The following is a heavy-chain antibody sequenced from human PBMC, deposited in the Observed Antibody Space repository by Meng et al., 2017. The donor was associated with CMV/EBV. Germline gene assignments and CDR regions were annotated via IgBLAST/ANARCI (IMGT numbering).Heavy chain of an antibody. CDR3: ARHAQGIAAAGTHGWLDP. D-gene: IGHD6-13*01. J-gene: IGHJ5*02. Sequence: SETLSLTCTVSGGSISSSSYYWGWIRQPPGKGLEWIGSIYYSGSTYYNPSLKSRVTISVDTSKNQFSLKLSSVTAADTAVYYCARHAQGIAAAGTHGWLDPWGQGTLVTVSS. CDR2: IYYSGST. CDR1: GGSISSSSYY. V-gene: IGHV4-39*01.